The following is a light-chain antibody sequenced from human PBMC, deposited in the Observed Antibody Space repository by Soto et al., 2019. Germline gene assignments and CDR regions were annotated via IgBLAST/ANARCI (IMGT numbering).Light chain of an antibody. CDR1: HSVSID. Sequence: EIVMTQSPATVPVSPGERVTLSCRASHSVSIDLAWYQQKPGQAPRLLIYGASTRATDIPPSFTGSGSGTDFTLTISSLEPEDFAVYYCQQRSNWPPITFGQGTRLEIK. CDR3: QQRSNWPPIT. V-gene: IGKV3-11*01. CDR2: GAS. J-gene: IGKJ5*01.